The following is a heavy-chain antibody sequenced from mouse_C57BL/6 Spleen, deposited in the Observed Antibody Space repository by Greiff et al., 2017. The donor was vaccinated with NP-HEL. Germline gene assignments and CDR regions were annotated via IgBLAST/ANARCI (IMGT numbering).Heavy chain of an antibody. Sequence: EVQLEESGGGLVQPGGSMKLSCVASGFTFSNYWMNWVRQSPEKGLEWVAQIRLKSDNYATHYAEYVKGRFTISRDDYNSRDYLQRNNLRAEDTGIYYCTIRGPTGDDGGKGTTLTVSS. CDR3: TIRGPTGDD. V-gene: IGHV6-3*01. CDR1: GFTFSNYW. J-gene: IGHJ2*01. CDR2: IRLKSDNYAT.